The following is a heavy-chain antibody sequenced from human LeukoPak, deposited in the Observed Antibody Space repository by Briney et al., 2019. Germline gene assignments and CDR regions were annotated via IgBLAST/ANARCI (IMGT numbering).Heavy chain of an antibody. J-gene: IGHJ4*02. V-gene: IGHV4-59*01. CDR1: GGSISSYY. Sequence: PSETLSLTCTVSGGSISSYYWSWIRQPPGKGLEWIGYIYYSGSTNYNPSLKSRVTISVDTSKNQFSLKLSSVTAAGTAVYYCARGVRYYFDYWGQGTLVTVSS. CDR3: ARGVRYYFDY. CDR2: IYYSGST. D-gene: IGHD4/OR15-4a*01.